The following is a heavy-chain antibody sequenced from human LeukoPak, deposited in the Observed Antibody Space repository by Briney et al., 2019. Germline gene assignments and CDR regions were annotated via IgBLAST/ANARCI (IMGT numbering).Heavy chain of an antibody. D-gene: IGHD4-17*01. CDR3: AGINDYGDPTGAFDI. J-gene: IGHJ3*02. CDR2: ISSSSSYI. CDR1: GFTFSSYS. Sequence: GGSLRLSCAASGFTFSSYSMNWVRQAPGKGLEWVSSISSSSSYIHYTDSVKGRFTISRDNAKNSLSLQMNSLRVEDTAVYYCAGINDYGDPTGAFDIWGQGTMVTVSS. V-gene: IGHV3-21*01.